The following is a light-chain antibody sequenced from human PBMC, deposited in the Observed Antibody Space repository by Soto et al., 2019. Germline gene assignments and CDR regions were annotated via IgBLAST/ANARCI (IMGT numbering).Light chain of an antibody. CDR2: GAS. Sequence: EIVLTQAPVTLAVSPGERATLSCRASQSVSSNLAWYQQKPRQAPRLIVYGASTRATGIPARFSGSGSGTEFTPTISSLQSEDYAVYYCQQHKNWPPWTFGQGTKVDI. V-gene: IGKV3-15*01. CDR1: QSVSSN. J-gene: IGKJ1*01. CDR3: QQHKNWPPWT.